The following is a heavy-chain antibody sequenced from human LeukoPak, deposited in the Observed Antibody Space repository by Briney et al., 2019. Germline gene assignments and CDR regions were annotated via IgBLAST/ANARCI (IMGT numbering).Heavy chain of an antibody. CDR1: GYTLNEIC. J-gene: IGHJ4*02. CDR3: ATGRPGGFYKYDTIK. D-gene: IGHD3-10*01. V-gene: IGHV1-24*01. Sequence: GALVKVSCKVSGYTLNEICMHWVRQAPGKGLEWMGGFDHEEGETIYAQKFEDRVTMTEDKSTDTAYMELSSLRNEDTAMYYCATGRPGGFYKYDTIKWGPGSLVTVSS. CDR2: FDHEEGET.